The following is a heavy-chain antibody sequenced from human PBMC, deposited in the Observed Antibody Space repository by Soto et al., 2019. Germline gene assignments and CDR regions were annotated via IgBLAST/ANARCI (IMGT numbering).Heavy chain of an antibody. V-gene: IGHV3-23*01. Sequence: GGSLRLSCAASGFTFSSYAMSWVRQAPGKGLEWVSAISGSGGSTYYADSVKGRFTIPRDNSKNTLYLQMNSLRAEDTAVYYCAEGGGYGGNSFGKFDYWGQGTLVTVSS. CDR1: GFTFSSYA. CDR3: AEGGGYGGNSFGKFDY. J-gene: IGHJ4*02. CDR2: ISGSGGST. D-gene: IGHD2-21*02.